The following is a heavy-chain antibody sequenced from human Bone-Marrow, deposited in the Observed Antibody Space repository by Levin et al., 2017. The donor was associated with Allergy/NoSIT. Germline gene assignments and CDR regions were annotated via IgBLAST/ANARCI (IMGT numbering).Heavy chain of an antibody. D-gene: IGHD4-17*01. Sequence: PGESLKISCAASGFTFSDYGIHWVRQAPGKGLEWVTGIWYNGINKYYGDSVKGRFTISRDNSKNTVYLEMNTLRADDTAVYFCARDSRPYGDYPGVFDFWGQGTLVSVSS. CDR3: ARDSRPYGDYPGVFDF. V-gene: IGHV3-33*01. J-gene: IGHJ4*02. CDR2: IWYNGINK. CDR1: GFTFSDYG.